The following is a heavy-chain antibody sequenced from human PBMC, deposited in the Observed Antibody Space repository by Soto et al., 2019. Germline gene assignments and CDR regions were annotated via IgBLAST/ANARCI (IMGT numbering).Heavy chain of an antibody. J-gene: IGHJ4*02. V-gene: IGHV3-13*01. CDR2: IGTAGDT. CDR3: AKSQEIGTHFFDS. D-gene: IGHD6-13*01. Sequence: LRLSCEASGFTFSGFDMHWVRQPTGKGLEWVSSIGTAGDTHYAVSVKGRFTISRDNAKNSLSLQMNSLRAGDMAVYFCAKSQEIGTHFFDSWGQGTQVTVSS. CDR1: GFTFSGFD.